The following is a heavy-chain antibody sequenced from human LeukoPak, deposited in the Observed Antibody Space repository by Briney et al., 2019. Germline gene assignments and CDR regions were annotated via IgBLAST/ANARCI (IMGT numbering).Heavy chain of an antibody. D-gene: IGHD2-2*02. CDR2: ISSSSSYI. V-gene: IGHV3-21*01. J-gene: IGHJ4*02. Sequence: GGSLRLSCAASGFTFSRYSMNWVRKAPGKGLEWVSSISSSSSYIYYADSVKGRFTISRDNAKNSLYLQMNSLRAEDTAVYYCARSTAIEYFDYWGQGTLVTVSS. CDR1: GFTFSRYS. CDR3: ARSTAIEYFDY.